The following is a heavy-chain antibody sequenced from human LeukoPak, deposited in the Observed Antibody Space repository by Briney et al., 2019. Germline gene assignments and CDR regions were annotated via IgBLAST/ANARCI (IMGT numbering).Heavy chain of an antibody. CDR3: ARVYYGGYKYFDF. CDR1: RDSISRYY. V-gene: IGHV4-59*01. D-gene: IGHD2-21*01. CDR2: IDDSGTT. Sequence: SETLSLTCTVSRDSISRYYWTWIRNSPGEGGEWIGYIDDSGTTNDNHSLKSRVTISVDTPKNQFSLKLSSVTAADTAVYYCARVYYGGYKYFDFWGQGTLVTVSS. J-gene: IGHJ4*02.